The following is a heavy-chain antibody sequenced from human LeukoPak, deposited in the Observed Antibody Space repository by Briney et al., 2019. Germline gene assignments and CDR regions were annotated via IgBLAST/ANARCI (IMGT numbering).Heavy chain of an antibody. V-gene: IGHV4-34*01. CDR3: ARAPGAFDI. Sequence: SETLSLTCAVYGGSFSGYYWSWIRQPPGKGLEWIGEINHSGSTNYNPSLKSRVTISVDTSKNQFPLKLSSVTAADTAVYYCARAPGAFDIWGQGTMVTVSS. CDR2: INHSGST. J-gene: IGHJ3*02. CDR1: GGSFSGYY.